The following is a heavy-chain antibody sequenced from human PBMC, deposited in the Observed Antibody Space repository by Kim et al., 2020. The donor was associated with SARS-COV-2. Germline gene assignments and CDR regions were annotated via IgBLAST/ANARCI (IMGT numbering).Heavy chain of an antibody. CDR2: IIPIFGTA. V-gene: IGHV1-69*13. Sequence: SVKVSCKASGGTFSSYAISWVRQAPGQGLEWMGAIIPIFGTANYAQKFQGRVTITADESTSTAYMELSSLRSEDTAVYYCARGDYSGSYRGWFDPWGQGTLVTVSS. CDR3: ARGDYSGSYRGWFDP. J-gene: IGHJ5*02. D-gene: IGHD1-26*01. CDR1: GGTFSSYA.